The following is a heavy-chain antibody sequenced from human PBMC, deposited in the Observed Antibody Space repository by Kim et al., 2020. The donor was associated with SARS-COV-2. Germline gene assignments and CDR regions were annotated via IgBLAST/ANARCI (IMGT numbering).Heavy chain of an antibody. CDR3: AIDPYYYDSSGYLAY. J-gene: IGHJ4*02. V-gene: IGHV3-21*01. Sequence: GGSLRLSCAASGFTFSSYSMNWVRQAPGKGLEWVSSISSSSSYIYYADSVKGRFTISRDNAKNSLYLQMNSLRAEDTAVYYCAIDPYYYDSSGYLAYWGQGTLVTVSS. D-gene: IGHD3-22*01. CDR1: GFTFSSYS. CDR2: ISSSSSYI.